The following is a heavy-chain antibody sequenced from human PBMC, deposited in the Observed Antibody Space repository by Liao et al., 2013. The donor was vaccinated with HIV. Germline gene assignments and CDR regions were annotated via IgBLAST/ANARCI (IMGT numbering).Heavy chain of an antibody. CDR2: ISTSGST. V-gene: IGHV4-61*02. J-gene: IGHJ4*02. CDR3: ASRLGTRGGDY. CDR1: GGSIGSGYYY. D-gene: IGHD4-23*01. Sequence: QVQLQESGPGLVKPSQTLSLTCTVSGGSIGSGYYYWSWIRQPAGKGLEWIGRISTSGSTNYSPSLKSRVTLSMDTSKNQISLELKSVTATDTAVYYCASRLGTRGGDYWGQGTLVTVSS.